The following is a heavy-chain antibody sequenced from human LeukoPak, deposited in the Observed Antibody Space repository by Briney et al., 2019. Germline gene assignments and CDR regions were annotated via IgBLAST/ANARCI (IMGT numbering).Heavy chain of an antibody. CDR3: ARIKSDYGDYSWFDP. D-gene: IGHD4-17*01. V-gene: IGHV3-21*01. CDR1: GFTFSNYN. Sequence: GGSLRLSCAASGFTFSNYNMNWVRQAPGKGLEWVSSISSSSSYIYYADPVKGRFTISRDNAKNSLYLQMNSLRAEDTAVYYCARIKSDYGDYSWFDPWGQGTLVTVSS. J-gene: IGHJ5*02. CDR2: ISSSSSYI.